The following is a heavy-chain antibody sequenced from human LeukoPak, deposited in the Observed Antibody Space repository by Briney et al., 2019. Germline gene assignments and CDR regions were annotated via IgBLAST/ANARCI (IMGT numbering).Heavy chain of an antibody. J-gene: IGHJ6*02. V-gene: IGHV3-7*03. Sequence: GGSLRLSCAASGFTFSDAWMNWVRQAPGKGLEWVANIKQDGTEIFYVDSVRGRFIISRDNAENSLYLQMNSLRAEDTAVYYCARGSYGMDVWGQGTTVTVSS. CDR3: ARGSYGMDV. CDR2: IKQDGTEI. CDR1: GFTFSDAW.